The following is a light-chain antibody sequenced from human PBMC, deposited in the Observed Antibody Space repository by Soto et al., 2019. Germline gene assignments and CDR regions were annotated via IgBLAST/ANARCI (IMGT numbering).Light chain of an antibody. CDR1: QSITNW. CDR3: QQYNSYSPLP. V-gene: IGKV1-5*01. Sequence: DIQMTQSPSTLSASVGDRVTITCRASQSITNWLAWYQQKPGKAPKLLVYDASSLESGVPSRFSGSGSGTEFTLTISSLQPDDFATYYCQQYNSYSPLPFGPGTKVDIK. CDR2: DAS. J-gene: IGKJ3*01.